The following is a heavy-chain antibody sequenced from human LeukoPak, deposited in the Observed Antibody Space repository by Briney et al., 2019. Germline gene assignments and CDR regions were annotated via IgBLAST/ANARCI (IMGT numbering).Heavy chain of an antibody. J-gene: IGHJ5*02. V-gene: IGHV4-4*07. D-gene: IGHD5-12*01. CDR1: DGSISSYY. CDR2: IYTSGST. Sequence: SETLSLTCTVSDGSISSYYWSWIRQPAGKGLEWIGRIYTSGSTNYNPSLKSRVTMSVDTSKNQFSLKLSSVTAADTAVYYCARDTEWLRLNWFDPWGQGTLVTVSS. CDR3: ARDTEWLRLNWFDP.